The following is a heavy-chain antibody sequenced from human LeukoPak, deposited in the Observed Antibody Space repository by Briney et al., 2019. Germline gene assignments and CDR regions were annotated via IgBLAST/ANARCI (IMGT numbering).Heavy chain of an antibody. D-gene: IGHD3-10*01. V-gene: IGHV3-33*01. CDR1: GFTFGSYG. CDR2: IWYDGSNK. J-gene: IGHJ4*02. CDR3: ARVLPITMVRGVITPPGNY. Sequence: GGSLRLSCAASGFTFGSYGMHWVRQAPGKGLEWVAVIWYDGSNKYYADSVKGRFTISRDNSKNTLYLQMNSLRAEDTAVYYCARVLPITMVRGVITPPGNYWGQGTLVTVSS.